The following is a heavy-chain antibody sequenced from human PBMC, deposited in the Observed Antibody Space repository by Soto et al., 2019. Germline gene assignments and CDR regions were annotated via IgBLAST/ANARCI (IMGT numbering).Heavy chain of an antibody. CDR1: GGSISSGGYS. CDR3: TRRSRWYYYGTASYYNLWFDS. J-gene: IGHJ5*01. D-gene: IGHD3-10*01. V-gene: IGHV4-30-2*01. CDR2: TYNSGST. Sequence: SETLSLTCAVSGGSISSGGYSWSWIRQPPGKGLEWIGYTYNSGSTYFNPSLKSRVTISVDTSKNQFSLKLSSVTAADTAVYFCTRRSRWYYYGTASYYNLWFDSWGQGTLVTVSS.